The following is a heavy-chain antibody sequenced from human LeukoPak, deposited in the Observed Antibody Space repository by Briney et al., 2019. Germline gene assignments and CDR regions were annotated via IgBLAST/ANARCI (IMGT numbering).Heavy chain of an antibody. Sequence: GGSLRLSCAASGFTFRSYEMNWVRQAPGKGLEWVSYISSSGGTIYSAASVKGCFTISRDNAKNSLYLQMNSLRAEDTGVYDCARGQAASFDYWGPGTLVTVSS. CDR1: GFTFRSYE. D-gene: IGHD2-15*01. CDR2: ISSSGGTI. V-gene: IGHV3-48*03. CDR3: ARGQAASFDY. J-gene: IGHJ4*02.